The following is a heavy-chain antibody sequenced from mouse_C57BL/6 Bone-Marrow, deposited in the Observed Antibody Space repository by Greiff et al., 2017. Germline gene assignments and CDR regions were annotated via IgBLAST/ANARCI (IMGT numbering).Heavy chain of an antibody. V-gene: IGHV14-4*01. CDR1: GFNIKDDY. CDR3: TTYYYGKRYFDY. Sequence: EVQLQQSGAELVRPGASVKLSCTASGFNIKDDYMHWVKQRPEQGLEWIGWIDPENGDTEYASKFQGKATITAETSSNTAYLQLSSLTSEDTAVYYCTTYYYGKRYFDYWGQGTTLTVSS. D-gene: IGHD2-1*01. CDR2: IDPENGDT. J-gene: IGHJ2*01.